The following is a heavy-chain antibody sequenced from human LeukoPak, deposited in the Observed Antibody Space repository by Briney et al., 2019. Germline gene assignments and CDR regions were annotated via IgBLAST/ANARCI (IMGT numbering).Heavy chain of an antibody. J-gene: IGHJ4*02. D-gene: IGHD4-17*01. CDR3: ARERGYGIDY. CDR2: ISYDGSNK. Sequence: GGSLRLSCAASGFTFSSYAMHWVRQAPGKGLEWVAVISYDGSNKYYADSVKGRFTISRDNSKSTLYLQMNSLRAEDTAVYYCARERGYGIDYWGQGTLVTVSS. CDR1: GFTFSSYA. V-gene: IGHV3-30-3*01.